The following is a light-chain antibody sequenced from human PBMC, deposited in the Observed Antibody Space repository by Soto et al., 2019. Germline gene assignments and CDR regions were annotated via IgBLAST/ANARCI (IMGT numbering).Light chain of an antibody. Sequence: DIQMTQSPWSLSASAVGRVTITCRASQNINFFLNWYQEKPGKAPKLLIYAASSLPSGVPSRFSGSGSGKDFTLTISSLQSEDGATYYCKKRYSSPVNCGQVKRREIK. V-gene: IGKV1-39*01. CDR3: KKRYSSPVN. CDR1: QNINFF. J-gene: IGKJ5*01. CDR2: AAS.